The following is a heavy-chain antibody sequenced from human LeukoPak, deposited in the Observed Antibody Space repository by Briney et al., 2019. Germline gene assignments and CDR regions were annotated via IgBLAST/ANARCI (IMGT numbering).Heavy chain of an antibody. V-gene: IGHV3-21*06. J-gene: IGHJ6*03. D-gene: IGHD6-13*01. CDR3: ARGRWHMDV. Sequence: GGSLRLSCAASGFTFSTFWMHWVRQAPGKGLEWVSSISSRSNYIYYADSVQGRFTISRDNAKNSLYLQMNSLRAEDTAVYYCARGRWHMDVWGEGTTVTVSS. CDR1: GFTFSTFW. CDR2: ISSRSNYI.